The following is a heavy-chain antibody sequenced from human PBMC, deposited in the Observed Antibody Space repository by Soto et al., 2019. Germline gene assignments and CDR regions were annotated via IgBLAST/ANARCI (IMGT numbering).Heavy chain of an antibody. CDR3: AIEGRYCSSTSCYARWFDP. V-gene: IGHV1-18*01. J-gene: IGHJ5*02. Sequence: GASVKVSCKASGYTFTSYGISWVRQAPGQGLERMGWISAYNGNTNYAQKLQGRVTMTTDTSTSTAYMELRSLRSDDTAVYYCAIEGRYCSSTSCYARWFDPWGQGTLVTVSS. D-gene: IGHD2-2*01. CDR2: ISAYNGNT. CDR1: GYTFTSYG.